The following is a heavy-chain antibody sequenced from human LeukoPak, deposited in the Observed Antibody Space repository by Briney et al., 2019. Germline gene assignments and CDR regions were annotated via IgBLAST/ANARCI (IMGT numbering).Heavy chain of an antibody. CDR1: GYTFTGYY. V-gene: IGHV1-2*02. J-gene: IGHJ6*02. CDR2: INPNSGGT. D-gene: IGHD6-13*01. CDR3: ARLFSSWYEEGRYYYGMDV. Sequence: GASVKVSCKASGYTFTGYYMHWVRQAPGQGLEWMGWINPNSGGTNYAQKFQGRVTMTRDTSISTAYMELSRLRSDDTAVYYCARLFSSWYEEGRYYYGMDVWGQGTAVTVSS.